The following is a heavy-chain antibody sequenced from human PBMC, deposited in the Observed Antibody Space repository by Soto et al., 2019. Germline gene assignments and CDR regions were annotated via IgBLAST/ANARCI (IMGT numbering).Heavy chain of an antibody. D-gene: IGHD3-16*01. CDR3: ARQSTFYYYYGMDV. Sequence: GEALKISCKGSGYSFTSYWISWVRQMPGKGLEWMGRIDPSDSYTNYSPSFQGHVTIAADKSISTAFQQWSGLKASDTAMYYGARQSTFYYYYGMDVWGQGTTVTVSS. V-gene: IGHV5-10-1*01. J-gene: IGHJ6*02. CDR2: IDPSDSYT. CDR1: GYSFTSYW.